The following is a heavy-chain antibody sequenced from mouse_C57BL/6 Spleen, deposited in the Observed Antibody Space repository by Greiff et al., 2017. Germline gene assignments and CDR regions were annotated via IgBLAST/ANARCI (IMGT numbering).Heavy chain of an antibody. V-gene: IGHV1-52*01. Sequence: VQLQQPGAELVRPGSSVKLSCKASGYTFTSYWMPWVKQRPIQGLEWIGNIYPSDSETHYNQKFKDKATLTVDKSSSTAYMQLSSLTSEDSAVYYCARYRRNYFDYWGKGTTLTVSS. J-gene: IGHJ2*01. CDR1: GYTFTSYW. D-gene: IGHD3-2*02. CDR2: IYPSDSET. CDR3: ARYRRNYFDY.